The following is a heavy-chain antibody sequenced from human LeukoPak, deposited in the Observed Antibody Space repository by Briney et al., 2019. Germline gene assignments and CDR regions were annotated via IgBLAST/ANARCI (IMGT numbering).Heavy chain of an antibody. CDR3: ARQNLLWFGELLNGYYFDY. CDR1: GYSISNGYY. J-gene: IGHJ4*02. V-gene: IGHV4-34*01. Sequence: SETLSLTCTVSGYSISNGYYWSWIRQPPGKGLEWIGEINHSGSTNYNPSLKSRVTISVDTSKNQFSLKLSSVTAADTAVYYCARQNLLWFGELLNGYYFDYWGQGTLVTVSS. D-gene: IGHD3-10*01. CDR2: INHSGST.